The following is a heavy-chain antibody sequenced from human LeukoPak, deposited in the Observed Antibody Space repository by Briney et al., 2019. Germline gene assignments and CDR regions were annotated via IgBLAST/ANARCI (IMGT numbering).Heavy chain of an antibody. V-gene: IGHV4-59*01. D-gene: IGHD3-9*01. CDR2: VHSSGST. J-gene: IGHJ4*02. CDR1: GGSISSFF. Sequence: SETLSLTCTVSGGSISSFFWSWIRQPPGKGLEWIGYVHSSGSTKYNPSLKSRLIISVDMSKNQFSLKLRSVSVADTAVYYCARLAPGNYDILTGDPKVVFDYWGQGALVTVSS. CDR3: ARLAPGNYDILTGDPKVVFDY.